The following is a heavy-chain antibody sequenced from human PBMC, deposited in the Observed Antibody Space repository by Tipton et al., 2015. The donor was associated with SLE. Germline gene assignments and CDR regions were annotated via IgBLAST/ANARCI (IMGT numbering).Heavy chain of an antibody. Sequence: TLSLTCTVSGGSLSSTNYYWTWIRQTPGKGLEWIGSVYYSGTTYYSPSLKSRIAISVDTSKNQFSLKVTSVTAADTAVYYCARRSITPYFDYWGQGTLVTVSS. V-gene: IGHV4-39*07. D-gene: IGHD2/OR15-2a*01. CDR2: VYYSGTT. J-gene: IGHJ4*02. CDR3: ARRSITPYFDY. CDR1: GGSLSSTNYY.